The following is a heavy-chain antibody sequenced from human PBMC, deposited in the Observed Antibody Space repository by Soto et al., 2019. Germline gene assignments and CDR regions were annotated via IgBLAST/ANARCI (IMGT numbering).Heavy chain of an antibody. V-gene: IGHV1-3*05. Sequence: QVQLVQSGAEEKKPGASVKVSCKASGYTFTSYAMHWVRQAPGQRLEWMGWINAGNGNTKYSQKFQGRVTINRDTSASTAYMELSSLRSEDTAVYYCASPRDPYGDYVFHYWGQGTLVTVSS. CDR1: GYTFTSYA. CDR2: INAGNGNT. D-gene: IGHD4-17*01. J-gene: IGHJ4*02. CDR3: ASPRDPYGDYVFHY.